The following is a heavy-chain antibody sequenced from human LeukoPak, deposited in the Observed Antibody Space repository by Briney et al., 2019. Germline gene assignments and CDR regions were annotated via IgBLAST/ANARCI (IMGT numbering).Heavy chain of an antibody. CDR2: ISGSGGST. CDR1: GFTFSSYA. V-gene: IGHV3-23*01. J-gene: IGHJ4*02. D-gene: IGHD6-19*01. CDR3: AEGGYSSGWFCSDFDY. Sequence: GGSLRLSCAASGFTFSSYAMSWVRQAPGKGLEWVSAISGSGGSTYYADSVKGRFTISRDMSKNTLYLQMNSLRAEDTAVYYCAEGGYSSGWFCSDFDYWGQGTLVTVSS.